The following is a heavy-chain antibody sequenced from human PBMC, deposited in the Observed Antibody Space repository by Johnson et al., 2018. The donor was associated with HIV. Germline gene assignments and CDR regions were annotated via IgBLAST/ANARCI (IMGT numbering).Heavy chain of an antibody. Sequence: VQLVESGGGVVQPGRSLRLSCAASGFTFSSYAMHWVRQAPGKGLEWVAVISYDGSNKYYAASVKGRFTISRDNSKNTLYLQMNSLRAEDTAVYYCARVKGAFDIWGQGTMVTVSS. CDR3: ARVKGAFDI. CDR2: ISYDGSNK. CDR1: GFTFSSYA. J-gene: IGHJ3*02. V-gene: IGHV3-30-3*01.